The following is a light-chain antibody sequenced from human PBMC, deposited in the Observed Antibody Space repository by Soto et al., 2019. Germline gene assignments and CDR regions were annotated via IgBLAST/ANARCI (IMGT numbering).Light chain of an antibody. CDR1: SSNIGKNF. Sequence: QSILTQPPSVSAAPGQTVTISCSGSSSNIGKNFLSWYQQLPGSAPKLLIYEDYKRPSGIPDRFSGSKSGTSGTLDITGLQTGDEADYYCGTWDSRLSAGLFGGGTKLTVL. CDR3: GTWDSRLSAGL. J-gene: IGLJ3*02. V-gene: IGLV1-51*02. CDR2: EDY.